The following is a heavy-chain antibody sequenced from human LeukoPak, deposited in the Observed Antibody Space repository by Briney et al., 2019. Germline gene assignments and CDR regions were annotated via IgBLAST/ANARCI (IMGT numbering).Heavy chain of an antibody. Sequence: SETLSLTCTVSNSSISSGFHWGWIRQPPGKGLEWIGSLYHGGSTYFNPSLKSRVTISVDTSKNQFSLKLSSVTAADTAVYYCARQDIVLMVYAGDWYFDLWGRGTLVTVSS. CDR3: ARQDIVLMVYAGDWYFDL. CDR2: LYHGGST. V-gene: IGHV4-38-2*02. J-gene: IGHJ2*01. CDR1: NSSISSGFH. D-gene: IGHD2-8*01.